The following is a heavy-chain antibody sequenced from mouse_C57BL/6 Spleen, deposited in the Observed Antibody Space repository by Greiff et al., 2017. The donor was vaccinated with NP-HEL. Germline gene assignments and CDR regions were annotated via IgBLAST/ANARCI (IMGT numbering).Heavy chain of an antibody. D-gene: IGHD1-1*01. Sequence: QVQLQQSGPELVKPGASVKISCTASGFRFTSYYIHWVRQRPGQGLAWIGWIYPGSGNTKYNEKFKGKAPLTADTSSSTANMQLISPTSTDSAVCYCAGGSSDWYFDVWGTGTTVTVSS. V-gene: IGHV1-66*01. CDR2: IYPGSGNT. J-gene: IGHJ1*03. CDR3: AGGSSDWYFDV. CDR1: GFRFTSYY.